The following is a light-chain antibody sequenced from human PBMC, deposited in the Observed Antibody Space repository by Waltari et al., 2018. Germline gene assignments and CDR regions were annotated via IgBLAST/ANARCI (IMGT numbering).Light chain of an antibody. V-gene: IGKV3D-15*01. CDR1: QSISSN. J-gene: IGKJ1*01. Sequence: EIVMTQSPVTLSVSPGERATLSCRASQSISSNLAWYQHKPGQAPRLLIYGAPSRAAGIPPRFSASGSGTEFTLTISSLQSEDFAVYYCQQYDNWVRTFGQGTKVEIK. CDR2: GAP. CDR3: QQYDNWVRT.